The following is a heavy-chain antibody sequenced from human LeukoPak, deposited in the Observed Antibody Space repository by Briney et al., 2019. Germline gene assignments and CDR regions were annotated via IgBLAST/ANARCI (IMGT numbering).Heavy chain of an antibody. CDR3: ARDGVPSEGGSLPDY. V-gene: IGHV1-46*01. J-gene: IGHJ4*02. Sequence: GASVKASCKASGGTFISYAISWVRQAPGQGLEWMGIINPSGGSTSYAQKFQGRVTMTRDTSTSTVYMELSSLRSEDTAVYYCARDGVPSEGGSLPDYWGQGTLVTVSS. D-gene: IGHD1-26*01. CDR1: GGTFISYA. CDR2: INPSGGST.